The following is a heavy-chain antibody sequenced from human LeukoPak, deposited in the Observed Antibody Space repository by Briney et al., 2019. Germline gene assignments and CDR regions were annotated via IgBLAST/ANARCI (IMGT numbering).Heavy chain of an antibody. D-gene: IGHD4-17*01. CDR2: INPNSGGT. V-gene: IGHV1-2*06. CDR1: GYTFTGYY. CDR3: ASVGRMTTVTTSDRDFDY. J-gene: IGHJ4*02. Sequence: GASVKVFCKASGYTFTGYYMHWVRQAPGQGLEWMGRINPNSGGTNYAQKFQGRVTMTRDTSISTAYMELSRLRSDDTAVYYCASVGRMTTVTTSDRDFDYWGQGTLVTVSS.